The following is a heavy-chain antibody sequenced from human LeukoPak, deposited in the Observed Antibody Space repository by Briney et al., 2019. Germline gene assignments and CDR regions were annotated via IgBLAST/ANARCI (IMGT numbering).Heavy chain of an antibody. CDR1: ALTVTSSY. CDR2: LQSGGSP. J-gene: IGHJ6*02. CDR3: ARAHLGYCSGGSCRPYYYYYGMDV. D-gene: IGHD2-15*01. V-gene: IGHV3-66*01. Sequence: GGSLRLSCAASALTVTSSYMSWVRQASGKGLEWVSVLQSGGSPYYADSVKGRFTVSRDSSKNILYLQMNSLGAEDTAVYYCARAHLGYCSGGSCRPYYYYYGMDVWGQGTTVTVSS.